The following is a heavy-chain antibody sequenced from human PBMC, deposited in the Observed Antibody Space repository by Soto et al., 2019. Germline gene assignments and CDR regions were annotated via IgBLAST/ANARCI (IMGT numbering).Heavy chain of an antibody. Sequence: QAQLVQSGAEVKKPGSSVKVSCKASGGTFSSYAISWVRQAPGQGLEWMGGIIPIFGTANYAQKFQGRVTITADESTSTAYMELISLSSEDTAVYYCARDYYDSSGYFDYWGQGTLVTVSS. CDR2: IIPIFGTA. J-gene: IGHJ4*02. V-gene: IGHV1-69*01. CDR3: ARDYYDSSGYFDY. CDR1: GGTFSSYA. D-gene: IGHD3-22*01.